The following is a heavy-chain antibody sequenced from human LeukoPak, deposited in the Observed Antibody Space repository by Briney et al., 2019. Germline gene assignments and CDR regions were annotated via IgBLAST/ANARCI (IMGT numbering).Heavy chain of an antibody. CDR3: TRQQLDAFDI. V-gene: IGHV3-74*01. CDR1: GFTFSNAW. J-gene: IGHJ3*02. CDR2: INSDGSST. D-gene: IGHD6-13*01. Sequence: GGSLRLSCAASGFTFSNAWMSWVRQAPGTGLMWVSRINSDGSSTTHADSVKGRFTISRDNAKNTLSLQMNSLRAEDTAVYYCTRQQLDAFDIWGPGTMVTVSS.